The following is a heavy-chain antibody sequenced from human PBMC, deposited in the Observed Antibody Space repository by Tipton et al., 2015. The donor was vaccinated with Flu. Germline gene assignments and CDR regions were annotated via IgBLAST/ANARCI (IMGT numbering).Heavy chain of an antibody. D-gene: IGHD3-16*01. Sequence: SLRLSCAVSGFTFSNHGMHWVRQAPGKGLEWVAVISYDGYNKNYADSVKGRFTISRDNSKNTVHLQMNSLRVEDTAVYYCAKDLEGGGAAPTDWGQGTLVTVSS. V-gene: IGHV3-30*18. CDR3: AKDLEGGGAAPTD. CDR1: GFTFSNHG. J-gene: IGHJ4*02. CDR2: ISYDGYNK.